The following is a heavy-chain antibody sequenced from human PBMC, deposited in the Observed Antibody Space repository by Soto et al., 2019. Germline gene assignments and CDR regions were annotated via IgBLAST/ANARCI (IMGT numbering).Heavy chain of an antibody. CDR1: GYTFTTSG. J-gene: IGHJ4*02. Sequence: GASVKVSCKASGYTFTTSGITWVRQAPGQGLEWMGRITTYSGLTNYAQKFQGRVTMTTDTSTTTAYMELRTLTSDDTAVYYCARGTTPAFWGQGTLVTVSS. V-gene: IGHV1-18*04. CDR2: ITTYSGLT. D-gene: IGHD1-7*01. CDR3: ARGTTPAF.